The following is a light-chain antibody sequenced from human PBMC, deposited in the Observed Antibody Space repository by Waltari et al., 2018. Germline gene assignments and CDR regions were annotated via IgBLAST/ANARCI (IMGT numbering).Light chain of an antibody. V-gene: IGKV3-11*01. CDR1: QSIDNY. J-gene: IGKJ4*01. CDR2: DAS. CDR3: HQRSNWPLT. Sequence: EIVLTQSPATLSLSPGARATLSCRASQSIDNYLAWYQQKPGQVPRLRIYDASNRATGIPARFSGSRSGADFTLIISSLEPEDFAVYYCHQRSNWPLTFGGGTKVEIK.